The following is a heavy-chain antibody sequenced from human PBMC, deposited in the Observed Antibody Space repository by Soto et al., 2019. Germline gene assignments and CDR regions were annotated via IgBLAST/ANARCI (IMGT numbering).Heavy chain of an antibody. V-gene: IGHV3-33*01. CDR3: ARDSSGYYSGHYYFGY. J-gene: IGHJ4*02. CDR2: IWYDGSNK. CDR1: GFTFSSYG. D-gene: IGHD3-22*01. Sequence: GGSLRLSCAASGFTFSSYGMHWVRQAPGKGLEWVAVIWYDGSNKYYADSVKGRFTISRDNSKNTLYLQMNSLRAEDTAVYYCARDSSGYYSGHYYFGYWGQGTLVTVSS.